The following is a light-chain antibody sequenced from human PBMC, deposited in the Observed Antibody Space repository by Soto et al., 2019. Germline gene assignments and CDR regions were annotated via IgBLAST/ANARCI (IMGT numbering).Light chain of an antibody. V-gene: IGKV3-11*01. Sequence: EIVLTQSPATLSLSPGERATLSCRASQSVGSYLVWYQQKSGQAPSLLIHGASNRATGIPARFSGSGSGTDFTLTISSLEPEDFAGYSCQQRSDWPPLFGPGTLLEIK. J-gene: IGKJ5*01. CDR3: QQRSDWPPL. CDR1: QSVGSY. CDR2: GAS.